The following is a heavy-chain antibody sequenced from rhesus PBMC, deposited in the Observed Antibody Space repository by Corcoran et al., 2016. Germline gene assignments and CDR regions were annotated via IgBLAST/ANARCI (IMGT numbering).Heavy chain of an antibody. CDR1: GGSISDDYY. CDR3: ARVNSSWYAFDF. V-gene: IGHV4-106*01. Sequence: QVQLQESGPGLVKPSETLSLTCAVSGGSISDDYYWSWIRQPPGRGLELIGYIYGSGGGTNYNPSLKNRVTISMDTSKNQFSLKLSSVTAADTAVYYCARVNSSWYAFDFWGQGLRVTVSS. J-gene: IGHJ3*01. CDR2: IYGSGGGT. D-gene: IGHD6-13*01.